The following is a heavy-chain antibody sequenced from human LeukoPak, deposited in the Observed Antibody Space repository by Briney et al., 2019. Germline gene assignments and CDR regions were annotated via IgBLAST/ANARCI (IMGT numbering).Heavy chain of an antibody. CDR2: IYHSGST. CDR3: ARGVAARRNYYYGMDV. CDR1: GDSISSSNW. J-gene: IGHJ6*02. D-gene: IGHD6-6*01. V-gene: IGHV4-4*02. Sequence: SETLSLTCAVSGDSISSSNWWSWVRQPPGKGLEWLGEIYHSGSTNYNPSLKSRVTISVDKSKNQFSLKLSSVTAADTAVYYCARGVAARRNYYYGMDVWGQGTTVTVSS.